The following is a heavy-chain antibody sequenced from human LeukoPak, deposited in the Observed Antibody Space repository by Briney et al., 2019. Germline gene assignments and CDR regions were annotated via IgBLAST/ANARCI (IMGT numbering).Heavy chain of an antibody. D-gene: IGHD6-19*01. Sequence: SVKVSCKASGFSFTRSVIQWVRQARGQRLEWIGWIVVGSGNTNYAQKFQERVTITRDRSTSTAYMELSSLRSEDTALYYCATHSSRWYDHDAFDIWGKGTTVTISS. CDR2: IVVGSGNT. J-gene: IGHJ3*02. CDR1: GFSFTRSV. CDR3: ATHSSRWYDHDAFDI. V-gene: IGHV1-58*02.